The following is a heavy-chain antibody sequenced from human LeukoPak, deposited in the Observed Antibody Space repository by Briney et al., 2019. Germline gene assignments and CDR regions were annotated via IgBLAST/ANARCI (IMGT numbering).Heavy chain of an antibody. J-gene: IGHJ4*02. CDR2: INHSGST. CDR3: ARGGLETYYYDSSGQDFGY. CDR1: GGSFSGYY. D-gene: IGHD3-22*01. V-gene: IGHV4-34*01. Sequence: SETLSLTCAVYGGSFSGYYWSWIRQPPGKGLEWIGEINHSGSTNYNPSLKSRVTISVDTSKNQFSLKLSSVTAADTAVYYCARGGLETYYYDSSGQDFGYWGQGTLVTVSS.